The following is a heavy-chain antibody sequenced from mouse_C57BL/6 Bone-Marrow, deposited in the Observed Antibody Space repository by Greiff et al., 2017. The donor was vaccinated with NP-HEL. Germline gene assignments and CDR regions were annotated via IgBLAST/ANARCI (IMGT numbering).Heavy chain of an antibody. CDR3: ARRTAQATFFYYYAMDY. CDR1: GYTFTGYW. V-gene: IGHV1-9*01. D-gene: IGHD3-2*02. CDR2: ILPGSGST. J-gene: IGHJ4*01. Sequence: LVESGAELMKPGASVKLSCKATGYTFTGYWIEWVKQRPGHGLEWIGEILPGSGSTNYNEKFKGKATFTADTSSNTAYMQLSSLTTEDSAIYYCARRTAQATFFYYYAMDYWGQVTSVTVSS.